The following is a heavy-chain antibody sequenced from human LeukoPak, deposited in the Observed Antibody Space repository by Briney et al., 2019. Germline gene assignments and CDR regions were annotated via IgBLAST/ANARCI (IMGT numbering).Heavy chain of an antibody. J-gene: IGHJ6*02. CDR3: ARDQRDYGDYYYYYYGMDV. CDR2: IYYSGST. V-gene: IGHV4-59*01. CDR1: GGSISSYY. Sequence: PPETLSLTCTVSGGSISSYYWSWIRQPPGKGLEWIGYIYYSGSTNYNPSLKSRVTISVDTSKNQFSLKLSSVTAADTAVYYCARDQRDYGDYYYYYYGMDVWGQGTTVTVSS. D-gene: IGHD4-17*01.